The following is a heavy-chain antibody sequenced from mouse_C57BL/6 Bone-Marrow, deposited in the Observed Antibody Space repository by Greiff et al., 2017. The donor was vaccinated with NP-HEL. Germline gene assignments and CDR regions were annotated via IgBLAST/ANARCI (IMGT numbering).Heavy chain of an antibody. Sequence: VQLVESGPGLVAPSQSLSITCTVSGFSLTSYGVHWVRQPPGKGLEWLVVIWSDGSTTYNSALKSRLSISKDNSKSQVFLKMNSLQTDDTAMYYCARHPSYGSSYDYAMDYWGQGTSVTVSS. V-gene: IGHV2-6-1*01. CDR3: ARHPSYGSSYDYAMDY. CDR1: GFSLTSYG. J-gene: IGHJ4*01. CDR2: IWSDGST. D-gene: IGHD1-1*01.